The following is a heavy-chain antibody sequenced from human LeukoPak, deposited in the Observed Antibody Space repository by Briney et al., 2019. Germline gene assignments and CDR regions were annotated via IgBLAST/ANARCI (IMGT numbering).Heavy chain of an antibody. Sequence: ASVTVSCKASGFTFSTYYLHWLRQAPGQGPEWMGVINPSGSATVYAQKFQGRVNMTRDTSTSTVYMELSSLTSDDTAVYYCARVGYDFDDWGQGTLLSVSS. V-gene: IGHV1-46*01. CDR3: ARVGYDFDD. CDR1: GFTFSTYY. D-gene: IGHD1-1*01. CDR2: INPSGSAT. J-gene: IGHJ4*02.